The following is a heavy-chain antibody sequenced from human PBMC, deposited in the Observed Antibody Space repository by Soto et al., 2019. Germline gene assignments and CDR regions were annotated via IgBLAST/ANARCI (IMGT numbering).Heavy chain of an antibody. CDR2: IDPSDSYT. D-gene: IGHD6-13*01. V-gene: IGHV5-10-1*01. J-gene: IGHJ6*02. CDR1: GYSFTSYW. Sequence: GESLKISCKGSGYSFTSYWISWGRQMPGKGLEWMGRIDPSDSYTNYSPSFQGHVTISADKSISTAYLQWSSLKASDTAMYYCARHLADSSSWYYYYYGMDVWGQGTTVTVSS. CDR3: ARHLADSSSWYYYYYGMDV.